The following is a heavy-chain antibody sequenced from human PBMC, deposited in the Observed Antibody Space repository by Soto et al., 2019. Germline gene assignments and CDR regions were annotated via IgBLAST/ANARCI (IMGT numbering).Heavy chain of an antibody. Sequence: QVQLQESGPGLVKPSQTPSLTCTVSGGSISSGGYYWSWIRQHPGKGLEYIGYIYYSGSTYYNPSLKSRVAISVDTSKNQFSLKLTSVTAADTAVYYCAAEVGFGPLFDYWGQGTLVTVSS. J-gene: IGHJ4*02. CDR3: AAEVGFGPLFDY. CDR1: GGSISSGGYY. D-gene: IGHD3-3*01. CDR2: IYYSGST. V-gene: IGHV4-31*03.